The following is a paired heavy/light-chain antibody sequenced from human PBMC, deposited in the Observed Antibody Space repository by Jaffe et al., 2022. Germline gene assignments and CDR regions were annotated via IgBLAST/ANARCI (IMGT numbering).Light chain of an antibody. CDR3: CSYAGSCYV. CDR2: DVS. J-gene: IGLJ1*01. V-gene: IGLV2-11*01. Sequence: QSALTQPRSVSGSPGQSVTISCTGTSSDVGGYNYVSWYQQHPGKAPKLMIYDVSKRPSGVPDRFSGSKSGNTASLTISGLQAEDEADYYCCSYAGSCYVFGTGTKVTVL. CDR1: SSDVGGYNY.
Heavy chain of an antibody. CDR1: GFSLSTSGVG. CDR2: IYWDDDK. J-gene: IGHJ3*02. D-gene: IGHD3-9*01. CDR3: AHGQSYYDILTGYYSSGDAFDI. V-gene: IGHV2-5*02. Sequence: QITLKESGPTLVKPTQTLTLTCTFSGFSLSTSGVGVGWIRQPPGKALEWLALIYWDDDKRYSPSLKSRLTITKDTSKNQVVLTMTNMDPVDTATYYCAHGQSYYDILTGYYSSGDAFDIWGQGTMVTVSS.